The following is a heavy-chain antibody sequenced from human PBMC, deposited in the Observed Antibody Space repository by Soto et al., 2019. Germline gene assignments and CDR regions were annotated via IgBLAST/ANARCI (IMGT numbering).Heavy chain of an antibody. CDR1: GYTFTSYY. Sequence: ASVKVSCKASGYTFTSYYMHWVRQAPGQGLEWMGIINPSGGSTSYAQKFQGRVTMTRDTPTSTVYMELSSLRSEDTAVYYCARQSSGWYYFDYWGQGTLVTVSS. D-gene: IGHD6-19*01. V-gene: IGHV1-46*01. J-gene: IGHJ4*02. CDR3: ARQSSGWYYFDY. CDR2: INPSGGST.